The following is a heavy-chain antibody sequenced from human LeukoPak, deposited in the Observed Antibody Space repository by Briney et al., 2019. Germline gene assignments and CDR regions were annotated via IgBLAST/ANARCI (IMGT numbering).Heavy chain of an antibody. CDR3: AREAYVIDYYDY. D-gene: IGHD3-10*02. CDR1: GYTFTSYA. J-gene: IGHJ4*02. V-gene: IGHV1-3*01. CDR2: TNAGNGNT. Sequence: ASVKVSCKASGYTFTSYAMHWVRQAPGQRLEWMGWTNAGNGNTKYSQKFQGRVTITRDTSASTAYMELSSLRSEDTAVYYCAREAYVIDYYDYWGQGTLVTVSS.